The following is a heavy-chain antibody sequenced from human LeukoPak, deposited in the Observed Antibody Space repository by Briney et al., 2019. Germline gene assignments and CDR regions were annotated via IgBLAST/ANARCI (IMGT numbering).Heavy chain of an antibody. CDR2: ISSSSSTI. CDR1: GFTFSSYS. CDR3: AKDPLYSSSSGYYYFDY. Sequence: GGSLRLSCAASGFTFSSYSMNWVRQAPGKGLEWVSYISSSSSTIYYADSVKGRFTISRDNSKNTLYLQMNSLRAEDTAVYYCAKDPLYSSSSGYYYFDYWGQGTLVTVSS. J-gene: IGHJ4*02. V-gene: IGHV3-48*01. D-gene: IGHD6-6*01.